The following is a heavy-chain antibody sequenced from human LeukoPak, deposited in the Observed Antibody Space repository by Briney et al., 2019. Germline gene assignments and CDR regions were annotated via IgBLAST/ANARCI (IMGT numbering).Heavy chain of an antibody. D-gene: IGHD6-19*01. J-gene: IGHJ4*02. CDR1: GGSISNYF. CDR3: VRHTTSGWYQVVY. V-gene: IGHV4-59*01. Sequence: PAETLCLTCTVSGGSISNYFWSWIRQPPGKGLEWIGFITYSGSTDHNPSHKSPVTISVDASKNQFSLKLTSVTAADTAVYYCVRHTTSGWYQVVYWGQGTLVTVSS. CDR2: ITYSGST.